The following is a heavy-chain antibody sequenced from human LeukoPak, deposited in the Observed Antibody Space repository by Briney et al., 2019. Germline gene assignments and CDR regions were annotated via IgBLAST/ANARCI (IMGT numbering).Heavy chain of an antibody. Sequence: GGSLRLSCAASGSTFSDYAMSWVRQAPGKGLEWVSSISGSGGSTYYADSVKGRFTISRDNSKDTLYLQMISLRAEDTAIYYRTKIIDTLLVRRGVFDYWGQGALVTVSS. CDR1: GSTFSDYA. D-gene: IGHD2-8*01. CDR2: ISGSGGST. CDR3: TKIIDTLLVRRGVFDY. J-gene: IGHJ4*02. V-gene: IGHV3-23*01.